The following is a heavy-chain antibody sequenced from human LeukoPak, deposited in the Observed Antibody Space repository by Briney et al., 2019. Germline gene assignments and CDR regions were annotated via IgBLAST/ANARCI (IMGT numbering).Heavy chain of an antibody. CDR3: AGARHVRQQQLAYYYYYGMDV. D-gene: IGHD6-13*01. J-gene: IGHJ6*02. Sequence: GGSLRLSCAASGFTFSSYAMHWVRQAPGKGLEWVAVISYDGSNKYYADSVKGRFTISRDNSKNTLYLQMNSLRAEDTAVYYCAGARHVRQQQLAYYYYYGMDVWGQGTTVTVSS. CDR1: GFTFSSYA. CDR2: ISYDGSNK. V-gene: IGHV3-30-3*01.